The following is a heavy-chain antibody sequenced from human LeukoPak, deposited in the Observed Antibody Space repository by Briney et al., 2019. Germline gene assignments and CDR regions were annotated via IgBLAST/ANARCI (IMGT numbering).Heavy chain of an antibody. D-gene: IGHD6-19*01. Sequence: SETLSLTCTVSGASFSDFYWSWIRQSPGRGLEWIGYVSDSGGTSYNPSLKSRVTLSVGTSKNQFFLNLNSVTAADTAVYYCARHASGWVGELDYWGQGTLVTVSS. V-gene: IGHV4-59*08. J-gene: IGHJ4*02. CDR2: VSDSGGT. CDR1: GASFSDFY. CDR3: ARHASGWVGELDY.